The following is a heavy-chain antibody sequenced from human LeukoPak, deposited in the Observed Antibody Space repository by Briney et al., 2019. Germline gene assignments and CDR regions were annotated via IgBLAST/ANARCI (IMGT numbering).Heavy chain of an antibody. J-gene: IGHJ4*02. Sequence: GGSLRLSCAASGFTFSSYGMHWVRQAPGKGLEWVAFIRYDGSNKYYADSVKGRFTIPRDNSKNTLYLQMNSLRTEDTAVYYCARFYANEWALPHWGQGTLVTVSS. CDR1: GFTFSSYG. D-gene: IGHD1-26*01. CDR2: IRYDGSNK. V-gene: IGHV3-30*02. CDR3: ARFYANEWALPH.